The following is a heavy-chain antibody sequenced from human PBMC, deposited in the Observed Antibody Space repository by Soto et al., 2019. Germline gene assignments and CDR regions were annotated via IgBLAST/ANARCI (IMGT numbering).Heavy chain of an antibody. CDR1: GGSISSSNYH. CDR2: IYYSGTT. Sequence: QLQLQESGPGLVKPSETLSLICTVSGGSISSSNYHWDWIRQPPGKGLEWIGSIYYSGTTYYNPSLKSRITMSVDTSKNQFSLKLSSVTAADTAVYYCASLPCSGGTCYSVNSWGQGTLVTVSS. CDR3: ASLPCSGGTCYSVNS. D-gene: IGHD2-15*01. V-gene: IGHV4-39*01. J-gene: IGHJ4*02.